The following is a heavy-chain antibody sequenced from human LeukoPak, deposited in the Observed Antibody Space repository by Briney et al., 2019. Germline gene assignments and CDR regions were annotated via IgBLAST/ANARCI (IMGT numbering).Heavy chain of an antibody. CDR2: IIPILGIA. CDR3: ARGPYSSSWYGIYYFDY. D-gene: IGHD6-13*01. J-gene: IGHJ4*02. Sequence: SVKVSCKASGGTFSSYAISWVRQAPGQGLEWMGRIIPILGIANYAQKFQGRVTITADKSTSTAYMELSSLRSEDTAVYYCARGPYSSSWYGIYYFDYWGQGTLVTVSS. CDR1: GGTFSSYA. V-gene: IGHV1-69*04.